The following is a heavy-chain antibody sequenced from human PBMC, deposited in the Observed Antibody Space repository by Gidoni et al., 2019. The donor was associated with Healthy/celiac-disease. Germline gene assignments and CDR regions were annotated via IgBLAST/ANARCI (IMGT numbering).Heavy chain of an antibody. CDR3: AKDPPSVQYSYVAFDY. Sequence: EVQLLESGGGLVQPGGSLRLSCAASGFTFSSYAMSWVRQAPGKGLEWVSAISGSGGSTYYADSVKGRFTISRDNSKNTLYLQMNSLRAEDTAVYYCAKDPPSVQYSYVAFDYWGQGTLVTVSS. V-gene: IGHV3-23*01. CDR2: ISGSGGST. D-gene: IGHD5-18*01. J-gene: IGHJ4*02. CDR1: GFTFSSYA.